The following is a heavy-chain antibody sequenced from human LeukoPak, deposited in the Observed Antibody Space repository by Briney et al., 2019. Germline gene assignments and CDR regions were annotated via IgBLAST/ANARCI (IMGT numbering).Heavy chain of an antibody. CDR1: GGSISTYY. CDR3: ARDRLGLPVDY. CDR2: IYYSGST. D-gene: IGHD5-18*01. J-gene: IGHJ4*02. Sequence: SSETLSLTCTVSGGSISTYYWTWIRQPPGKGLEWIGYIYYSGSTNYNPSLKSPVTMSVDTSKNQFSLKLNSVTAADTAVYYCARDRLGLPVDYWGRGTLVTVSS. V-gene: IGHV4-59*01.